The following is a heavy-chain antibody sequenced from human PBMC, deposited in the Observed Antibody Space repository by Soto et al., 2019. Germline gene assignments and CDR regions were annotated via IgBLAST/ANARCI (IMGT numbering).Heavy chain of an antibody. J-gene: IGHJ4*02. CDR3: AKDSYYHDTSGYYIFDY. Sequence: PGGSLRLSCAASGFTFSSYGMHWVRQAPDKGLEWVAHMSYDGNNGHYTDSVKGRFTISRDNSKNTLYLQMNSLRAEDTAVYYCAKDSYYHDTSGYYIFDYWGQGTLVTVSS. V-gene: IGHV3-30*18. CDR2: MSYDGNNG. D-gene: IGHD3-22*01. CDR1: GFTFSSYG.